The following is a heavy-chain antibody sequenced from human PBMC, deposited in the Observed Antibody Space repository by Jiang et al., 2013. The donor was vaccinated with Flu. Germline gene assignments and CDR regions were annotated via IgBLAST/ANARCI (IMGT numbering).Heavy chain of an antibody. CDR3: TRNGGNNPFNY. CDR2: IYYSGTV. J-gene: IGHJ4*02. D-gene: IGHD1/OR15-1a*01. CDR1: GDSINSPYY. Sequence: VKPSETLSLTCTVSGDSINSPYYWGWIRQSPGKGLECVGSIYYSGTVYYNPSLKSRVTISIDTSKNQFSLKLSSVTAADTAVYFCTRNGGNNPFNYWGQGILVTVSS. V-gene: IGHV4-39*01.